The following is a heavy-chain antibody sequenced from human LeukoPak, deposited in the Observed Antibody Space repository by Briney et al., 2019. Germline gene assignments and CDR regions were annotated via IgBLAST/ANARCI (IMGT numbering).Heavy chain of an antibody. Sequence: GGSLRLSCAASGFTFKLYWMHWVRQVPGKRPVWVSRINDDGSDTIYADSVKGRFTISRDNAKNSLYLQMNSLRAEDTAVYYCARSGSSGEVYYYYYMDVWGKGTTVTVSS. D-gene: IGHD6-13*01. V-gene: IGHV3-74*01. CDR2: INDDGSDT. J-gene: IGHJ6*03. CDR3: ARSGSSGEVYYYYYMDV. CDR1: GFTFKLYW.